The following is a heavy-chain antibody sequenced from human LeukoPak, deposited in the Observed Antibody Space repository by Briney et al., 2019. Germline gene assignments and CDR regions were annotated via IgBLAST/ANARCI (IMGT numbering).Heavy chain of an antibody. CDR1: GTSMNIYY. CDR2: IHISGRT. D-gene: IGHD3-10*01. Sequence: SETLSLTCHISGTSMNIYYWNWIRQSAGEAMGFIGRIHISGRTYDSPSLKSRVTMSLDTSKSLFSLNLKSLTAADTAVYYCVMTSTGVRDKFDFWGQGTLVTVSS. V-gene: IGHV4-4*07. CDR3: VMTSTGVRDKFDF. J-gene: IGHJ4*02.